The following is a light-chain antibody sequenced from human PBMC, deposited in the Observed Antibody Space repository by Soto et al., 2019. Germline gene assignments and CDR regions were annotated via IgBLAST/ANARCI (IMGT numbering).Light chain of an antibody. Sequence: EIVMTQSPSTLSVSAGERATLSCGASQSVSSNLAWYQQKPGQAPRLLIYGASTRATGIPARFSGSGSGTEFTLTISSLQSEDFAVYYCQQYNNWPPITFGQGTRLEIK. CDR2: GAS. CDR3: QQYNNWPPIT. V-gene: IGKV3D-15*01. J-gene: IGKJ5*01. CDR1: QSVSSN.